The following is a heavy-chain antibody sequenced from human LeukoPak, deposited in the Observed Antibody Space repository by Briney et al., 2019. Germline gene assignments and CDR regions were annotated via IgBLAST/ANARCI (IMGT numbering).Heavy chain of an antibody. CDR2: IYYSGST. CDR3: AREAMYSYGNNFDY. V-gene: IGHV4-61*01. Sequence: SETLSLTCTVSGGSVSSGSYYWSWIRQPPGKGLEWIGYIYYSGSTNYNPSLKSRVTISVDASKNQFSLKLSSVTAADTAVYHCAREAMYSYGNNFDYWGQGTLVTVSS. D-gene: IGHD5-18*01. J-gene: IGHJ4*02. CDR1: GGSVSSGSYY.